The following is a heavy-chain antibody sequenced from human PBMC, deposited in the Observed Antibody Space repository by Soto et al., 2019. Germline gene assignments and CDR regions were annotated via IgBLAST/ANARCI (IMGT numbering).Heavy chain of an antibody. J-gene: IGHJ6*02. V-gene: IGHV3-23*01. CDR3: AKGDPVVSYYYYGMDV. CDR2: ISGSGGST. CDR1: GFTFSSYA. D-gene: IGHD3-22*01. Sequence: GSLRLSCSASGFTFSSYAMSWVRQAPGKGLEWVSAISGSGGSTYYADSVKGRFTISRDNSKNTLYLQMNSLRAEDTAVYYCAKGDPVVSYYYYGMDVWGQGTTVTVSS.